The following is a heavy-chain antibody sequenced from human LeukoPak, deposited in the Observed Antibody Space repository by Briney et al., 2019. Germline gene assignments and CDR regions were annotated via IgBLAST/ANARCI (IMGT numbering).Heavy chain of an antibody. CDR2: IYPRDGST. J-gene: IGHJ4*02. CDR3: ARDQEGFDY. CDR1: GYTFTSNY. V-gene: IGHV1-46*01. Sequence: VKVSCTASGYTFTSNYIHWVRQAPGQGLEWMGMIYPRDGSTSYAQKFQGRVTVTRDTSTSTVHMELSGLRSEDTAVYYCARDQEGFDYWGQGTLVTVSS.